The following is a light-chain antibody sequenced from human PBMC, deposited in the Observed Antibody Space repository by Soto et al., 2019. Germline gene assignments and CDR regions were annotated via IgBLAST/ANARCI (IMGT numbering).Light chain of an antibody. CDR1: SNTIGGYNV. CDR2: EGI. CDR3: CSYVGATTYV. V-gene: IGLV2-23*01. J-gene: IGLJ1*01. Sequence: QSVLTHPASVSGSPGQSITISCTGTSNTIGGYNVVSWYQQHPGTAPKVIIYEGIKRPSGVSNRFSGSISGSTASLTISGLQAEDEADYYCCSYVGATTYVFGTGTKVTVL.